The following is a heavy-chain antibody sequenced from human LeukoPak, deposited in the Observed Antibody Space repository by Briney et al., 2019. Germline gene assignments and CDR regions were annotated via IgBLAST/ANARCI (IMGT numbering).Heavy chain of an antibody. CDR3: ARDASGWHAEYFQH. D-gene: IGHD6-19*01. V-gene: IGHV3-48*01. CDR1: GFTFSSYS. CDR2: ISSSSSTI. J-gene: IGHJ1*01. Sequence: PGGSLRLSCAASGFTFSSYSMNWVRQAPGKGLEWVSYISSSSSTIYYADSVKGRFTISRDNAKNSLYLQMNSLRAEDTAVYYCARDASGWHAEYFQHWGQGTLVTVSS.